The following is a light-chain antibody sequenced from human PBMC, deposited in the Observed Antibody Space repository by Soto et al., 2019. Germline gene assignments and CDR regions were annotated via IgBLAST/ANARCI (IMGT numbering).Light chain of an antibody. CDR2: WAS. Sequence: DFVMTQSLDSLAVSLGERATINCKSSQSVLSTSNKKNYLAWFQHKPGQPPKLVIYWASVRASGVPDRFSGSGSGTDFTLTISSLQAEDVAVYYCQQYHSDPITFGQGTRLEI. V-gene: IGKV4-1*01. CDR1: QSVLSTSNKKNY. J-gene: IGKJ5*01. CDR3: QQYHSDPIT.